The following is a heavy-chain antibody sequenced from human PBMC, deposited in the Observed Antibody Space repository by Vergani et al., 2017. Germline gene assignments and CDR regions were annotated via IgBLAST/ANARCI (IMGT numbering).Heavy chain of an antibody. Sequence: QVQLQESGPGLVKPSQTLSLTCTVSGGSISSGSYYWSWIRQPAGKGLEWIGRIYTSGSTNYNPSLKSRVTISVDTSKNQFSLKLSSVTAADTAVYYFARDGSGYDEAFDIWGQGTMVTVSS. J-gene: IGHJ3*02. D-gene: IGHD5-12*01. V-gene: IGHV4-61*02. CDR2: IYTSGST. CDR1: GGSISSGSYY. CDR3: ARDGSGYDEAFDI.